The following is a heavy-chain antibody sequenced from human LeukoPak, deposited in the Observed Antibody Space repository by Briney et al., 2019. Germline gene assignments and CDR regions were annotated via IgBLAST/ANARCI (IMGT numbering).Heavy chain of an antibody. D-gene: IGHD3-10*01. J-gene: IGHJ4*02. Sequence: GGSLRLSCAASGFTFSSYAMSWVRQAPGKGLEWVANIKQDGSEKYYVDSVKGRFTISRDNAKNSLYLQMNSLRAEDTAVYYCARDRGAGGDYWGQGTLVTVSS. V-gene: IGHV3-7*01. CDR1: GFTFSSYA. CDR3: ARDRGAGGDY. CDR2: IKQDGSEK.